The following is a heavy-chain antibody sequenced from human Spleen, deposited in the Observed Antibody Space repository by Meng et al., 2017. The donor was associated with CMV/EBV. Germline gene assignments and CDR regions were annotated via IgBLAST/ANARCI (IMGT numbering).Heavy chain of an antibody. Sequence: SGGRFRLYPISWVRQAPGKGLEWMGGSIPILGRTNYAQKFQGRVTITTDESTSTAYMDLSSLRSEDTAVYYCARGPRTMVVIAHFDSWGQGTLVTVSS. D-gene: IGHD4/OR15-4a*01. J-gene: IGHJ4*02. CDR1: GGRFRLYP. CDR3: ARGPRTMVVIAHFDS. CDR2: SIPILGRT. V-gene: IGHV1-69*16.